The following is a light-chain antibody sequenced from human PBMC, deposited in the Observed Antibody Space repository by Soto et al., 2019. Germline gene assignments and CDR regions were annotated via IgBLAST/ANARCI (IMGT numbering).Light chain of an antibody. J-gene: IGKJ2*01. Sequence: DIVMTQSPDSLTVSLGERATINCKSSQSILYSSNNKNYLAWYQQKPRQPPRLLIYWASTRESGVPVRFSGSGSGTDFTLSISSLQAEDVAIYYCQQYYTTPYTFGQGTKLDIK. CDR1: QSILYSSNNKNY. CDR3: QQYYTTPYT. V-gene: IGKV4-1*01. CDR2: WAS.